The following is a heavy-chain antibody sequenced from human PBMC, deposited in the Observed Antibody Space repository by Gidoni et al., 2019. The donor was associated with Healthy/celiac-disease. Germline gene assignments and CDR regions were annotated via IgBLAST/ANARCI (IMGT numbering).Heavy chain of an antibody. CDR2: MSAYNANT. V-gene: IGHV1-18*01. Sequence: QVPLVQSAAEVKKPEASVKVSCKASGYTFTSYGISWVRQAPGQGLEWRGWMSAYNANTNDAQKLQSRATMATDTSTSTAYMERRILRSDDTAVYYCAGSLGQWLTPLDYWGQGTLVTVSS. CDR1: GYTFTSYG. CDR3: AGSLGQWLTPLDY. J-gene: IGHJ4*02. D-gene: IGHD6-19*01.